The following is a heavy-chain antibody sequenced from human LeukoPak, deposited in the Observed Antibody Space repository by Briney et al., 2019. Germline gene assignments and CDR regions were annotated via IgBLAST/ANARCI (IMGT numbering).Heavy chain of an antibody. V-gene: IGHV3-30-3*01. J-gene: IGHJ4*02. CDR3: ARDTYYYDSSGPAPFDY. D-gene: IGHD3-22*01. CDR2: ISYDGSNK. CDR1: GFTFSSYT. Sequence: GGSLRLSCAASGFTFSSYTMNWVRQAPGKGLEGVAVISYDGSNKYYADSVKGRFTISRDNSKNTLYLQMNSLRAEDTAVYYCARDTYYYDSSGPAPFDYWGQGTLVTVSS.